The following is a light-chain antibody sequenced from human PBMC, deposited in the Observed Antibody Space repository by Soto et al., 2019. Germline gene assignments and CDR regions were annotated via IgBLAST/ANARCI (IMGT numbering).Light chain of an antibody. CDR1: QSVSSN. Sequence: MVVTQSPAALSVFTGATATLSCRVSQSVSSNLAWYQQNPGQAPRLLIYGASTRATGIPARFSGSGSGTEFTLAISSLQSEDVAVYYCQQYDNWPRTFGQGTKVEIK. J-gene: IGKJ1*01. V-gene: IGKV3-15*01. CDR2: GAS. CDR3: QQYDNWPRT.